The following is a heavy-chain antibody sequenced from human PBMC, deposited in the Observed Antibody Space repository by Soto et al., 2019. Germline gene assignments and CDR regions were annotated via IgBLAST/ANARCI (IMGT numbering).Heavy chain of an antibody. J-gene: IGHJ3*02. CDR2: IRGIVGST. CDR1: GFTFSSYA. CDR3: AIVLRWTVYRGAFDI. V-gene: IGHV3-23*01. Sequence: EVQMLESGGGLVQPGGSLRLSCAASGFTFSSYAMSWVRQAPGKGLEWVSAIRGIVGSTYYADSVKGRFTISRANSKNTLYLQMNSLRAEDTAVYYCAIVLRWTVYRGAFDIWGHGTMDTV. D-gene: IGHD2-15*01.